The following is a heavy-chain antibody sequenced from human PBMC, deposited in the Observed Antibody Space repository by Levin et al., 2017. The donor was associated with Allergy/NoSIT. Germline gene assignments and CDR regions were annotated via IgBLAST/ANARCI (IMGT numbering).Heavy chain of an antibody. Sequence: PGGSLRLSCVVSGFTFSSYAMSWIRQTPDKGLEWISIISGNSRTIYYADSVRGRFTISRDNSKNTLYLQMNSLSAQDTALYYCVSYRDGPYIHIAYWVQGTLVTVSS. V-gene: IGHV3-23*01. D-gene: IGHD3-16*02. CDR2: ISGNSRTI. CDR3: VSYRDGPYIHIAY. CDR1: GFTFSSYA. J-gene: IGHJ4*02.